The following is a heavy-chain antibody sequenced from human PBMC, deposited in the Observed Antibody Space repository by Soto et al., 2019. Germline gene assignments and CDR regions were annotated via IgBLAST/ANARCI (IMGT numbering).Heavy chain of an antibody. CDR1: GYSFTAYY. CDR2: INVDSGDT. V-gene: IGHV1-2*02. D-gene: IGHD2-15*01. J-gene: IGHJ4*02. CDR3: ARAYSPFRSFDY. Sequence: ASVKVSCKASGYSFTAYYMHWVRQAPGQGLEWMGWINVDSGDTNYAQKFQGRVTMTRDTSISAAYMELNRVTSDDTAGYYCARAYSPFRSFDYWGQGTLVTISS.